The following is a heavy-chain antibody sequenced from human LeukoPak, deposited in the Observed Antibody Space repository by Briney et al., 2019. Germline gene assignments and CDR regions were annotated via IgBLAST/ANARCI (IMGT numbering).Heavy chain of an antibody. D-gene: IGHD5-24*01. V-gene: IGHV4-61*01. Sequence: SETLSLTCTVSGGSVSSGSYYWSWIRQPPGKGLEWIGYIYYSGSTYYNPSLKSRVTISVDTSKNQFSLKLSSVTAADTAVYYCARERLAGYNPFLDYWGQGTLVTVSS. J-gene: IGHJ4*02. CDR2: IYYSGST. CDR3: ARERLAGYNPFLDY. CDR1: GGSVSSGSYY.